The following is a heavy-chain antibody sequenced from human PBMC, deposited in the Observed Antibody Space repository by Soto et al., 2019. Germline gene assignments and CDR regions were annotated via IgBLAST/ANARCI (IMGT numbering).Heavy chain of an antibody. Sequence: QEQLVESGGGVVQPGKSLRLSCAASGFTFNTYGMHWVRQAPGTGLEWVAVISSDGSEKSYVDSVKGRFTISKDNSKNAMYLQMISLRPEDTAVSYCAKSPNFYCSSPNCYKYYFDHWGQGTRVTVSS. CDR2: ISSDGSEK. J-gene: IGHJ4*02. CDR3: AKSPNFYCSSPNCYKYYFDH. CDR1: GFTFNTYG. D-gene: IGHD2-2*02. V-gene: IGHV3-30*18.